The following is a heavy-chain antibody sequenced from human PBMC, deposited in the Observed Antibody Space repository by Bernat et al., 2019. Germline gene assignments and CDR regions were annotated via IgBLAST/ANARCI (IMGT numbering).Heavy chain of an antibody. V-gene: IGHV4-59*08. Sequence: QVQLQESGPGLVKPSETLSLTCTVPGGSISSYYWSWIRQPPGKGLEWIGYIYYSGSTNYNPSLKSRVTISVDTSKNQFSLKLSSVTAADTAVYYCAGHIGAMGPYFDYWGQGTLVTVSS. CDR3: AGHIGAMGPYFDY. D-gene: IGHD3-16*01. J-gene: IGHJ4*02. CDR1: GGSISSYY. CDR2: IYYSGST.